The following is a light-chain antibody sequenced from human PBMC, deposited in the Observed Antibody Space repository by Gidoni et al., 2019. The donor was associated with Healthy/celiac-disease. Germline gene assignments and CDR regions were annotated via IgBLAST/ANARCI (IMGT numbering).Light chain of an antibody. J-gene: IGKJ2*01. CDR2: DAS. CDR1: QSISSN. Sequence: EIVMTQSPATLSVSPGERATLSCRASQSISSNLAWHQQKPGQAPRLLIYDASTRATGIPARFSGSGSGTEFTLTISSLQSEDSAVYYCQQYHNWYTFGQGTKLEI. CDR3: QQYHNWYT. V-gene: IGKV3-15*01.